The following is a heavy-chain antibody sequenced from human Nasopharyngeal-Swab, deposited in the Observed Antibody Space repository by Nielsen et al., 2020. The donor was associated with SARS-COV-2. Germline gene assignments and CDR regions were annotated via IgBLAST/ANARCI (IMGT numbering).Heavy chain of an antibody. CDR3: AREAVTTPGSHYDY. V-gene: IGHV1-2*02. J-gene: IGHJ4*02. CDR2: ITPNSGGT. Sequence: ASVKVSCKASGYTFTGYYMHWVRQAPGQGLDWMGWITPNSGGTNYAQKFQGRVTMTRDTSISTAYMELSRLRSDDTAVYYCAREAVTTPGSHYDYWGQGTLVTVSS. D-gene: IGHD4-17*01. CDR1: GYTFTGYY.